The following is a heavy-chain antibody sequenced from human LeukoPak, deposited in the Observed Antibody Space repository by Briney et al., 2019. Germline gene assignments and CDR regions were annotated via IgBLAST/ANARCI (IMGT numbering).Heavy chain of an antibody. D-gene: IGHD3-10*01. CDR3: AKDFLVRGESDAVDI. Sequence: PGRSLRLSCAASGFIFDSYAIHWVRQAPGKGLEGVSGISWKSGSIVYADAVKGRFTISRDNAKSSPYLQMNSLRAEDTALYYCAKDFLVRGESDAVDIWGQGTMVTVSS. CDR2: ISWKSGSI. V-gene: IGHV3-9*01. CDR1: GFIFDSYA. J-gene: IGHJ3*02.